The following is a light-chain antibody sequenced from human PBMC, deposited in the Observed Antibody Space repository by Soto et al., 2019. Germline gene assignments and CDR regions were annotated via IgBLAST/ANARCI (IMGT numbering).Light chain of an antibody. CDR2: DAF. V-gene: IGKV1-5*01. CDR1: QSISSR. Sequence: DIQVPQSPSSLSASVGDRVTITSLASQSISSRLAWYQQKPGKAPKLLIYDAFSLQSGVPSRFSGSGSGAEFTLTISSLQPDDSATYYCQQYKSYPRTFGQGTKVDI. J-gene: IGKJ1*01. CDR3: QQYKSYPRT.